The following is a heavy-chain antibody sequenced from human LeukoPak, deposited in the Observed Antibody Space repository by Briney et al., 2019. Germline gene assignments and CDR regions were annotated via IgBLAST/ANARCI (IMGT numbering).Heavy chain of an antibody. Sequence: GGSQRLSCAASGFTFSSYEMNWVRQAPGKGLEWVSYISSSGSTIFYADSVKGRFTISEDNAKNSLYLQMTGLRAEDTAVYYCARDLLGLHDFWGQGTLVTVSS. J-gene: IGHJ4*02. V-gene: IGHV3-48*03. CDR3: ARDLLGLHDF. D-gene: IGHD1-26*01. CDR2: ISSSGSTI. CDR1: GFTFSSYE.